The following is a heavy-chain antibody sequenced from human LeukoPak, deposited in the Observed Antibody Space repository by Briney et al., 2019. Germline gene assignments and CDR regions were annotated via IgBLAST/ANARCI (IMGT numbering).Heavy chain of an antibody. Sequence: PGGSLRLSCAASGFTFRSYGLGWVRQAPGKGLEWVANIKQDGSERYYVDSLKGQFTISRDNAKNSLYLQMNSLRAEDTAVYYCARVASYAFDIWGQGTMVTVSS. D-gene: IGHD6-6*01. J-gene: IGHJ3*02. V-gene: IGHV3-7*01. CDR3: ARVASYAFDI. CDR2: IKQDGSER. CDR1: GFTFRSYG.